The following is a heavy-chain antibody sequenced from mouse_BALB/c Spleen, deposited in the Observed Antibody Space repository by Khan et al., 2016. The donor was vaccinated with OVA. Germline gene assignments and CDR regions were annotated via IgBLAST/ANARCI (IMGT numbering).Heavy chain of an antibody. Sequence: QVHVKQSGAELAKPGASVKVSCKTSGYTFTTYWMHWVKQRPGQGLEWIGYINPTSGHTDYNEKFKDKATLSADKSSSTAYMQLSSLTSEDSAVYYCTRDRIDYWGQGTTLTVSS. J-gene: IGHJ2*01. CDR1: GYTFTTYW. V-gene: IGHV1-7*01. CDR2: INPTSGHT. CDR3: TRDRIDY.